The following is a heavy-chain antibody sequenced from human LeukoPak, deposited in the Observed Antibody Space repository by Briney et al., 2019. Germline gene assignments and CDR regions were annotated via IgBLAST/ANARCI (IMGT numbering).Heavy chain of an antibody. V-gene: IGHV1-69*05. CDR2: IIPIFGTA. CDR1: GGTFSSYA. CDR3: ARGQVIQLWLYDSSGPTRDWFDP. J-gene: IGHJ5*02. Sequence: ASVKVSCKASGGTFSSYAISWVRQAPGQGLEWMGGIIPIFGTANYAQKFQGRVTITTDESTSTAYMELSSLRSEDTAVYYCARGQVIQLWLYDSSGPTRDWFDPWGQGTLVTVSS. D-gene: IGHD3-22*01.